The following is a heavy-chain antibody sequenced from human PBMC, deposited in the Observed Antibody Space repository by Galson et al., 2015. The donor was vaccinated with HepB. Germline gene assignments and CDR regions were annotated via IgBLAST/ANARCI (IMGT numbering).Heavy chain of an antibody. CDR2: IRSKTSNYAA. V-gene: IGHV3-73*01. CDR3: VRMGVLSEYSSG. Sequence: ARRLSCAASGCNFSGSAINWVRRAPGKGPEWIGRIRSKTSNYAALYAQSVKGRMTIARDDSKNMAYLHMRSLKTDDTAVYYCVRMGVLSEYSSGWGQGSPVTVSS. D-gene: IGHD6-25*01. J-gene: IGHJ4*02. CDR1: GCNFSGSA.